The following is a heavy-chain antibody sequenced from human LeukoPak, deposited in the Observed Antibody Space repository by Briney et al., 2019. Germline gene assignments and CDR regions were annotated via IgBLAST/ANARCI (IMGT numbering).Heavy chain of an antibody. J-gene: IGHJ3*02. CDR1: GYTFTSYG. Sequence: GASVKVSCEASGYTFTSYGISWVRQAPGQGLGWMGWISAYNGNTNYAQKLQGRVTMTTDTSTSTAYMELRSLRSDDTAVYYCARSPEPNAKDAFDIWGQGTMVTVSS. V-gene: IGHV1-18*01. CDR2: ISAYNGNT. CDR3: ARSPEPNAKDAFDI. D-gene: IGHD1-1*01.